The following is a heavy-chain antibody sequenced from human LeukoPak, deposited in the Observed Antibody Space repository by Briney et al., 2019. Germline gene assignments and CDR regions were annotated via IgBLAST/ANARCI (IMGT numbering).Heavy chain of an antibody. CDR2: IYTSGST. J-gene: IGHJ6*03. CDR3: ARRVVVPAARPGHYYYYYMDV. V-gene: IGHV4-4*09. CDR1: GGSISSYY. D-gene: IGHD2-2*01. Sequence: PSETLSLTCTVSGGSISSYYWSWIRQPPGKGLEWIGYIYTSGSTNYNPSLKSRVTISVDTSKNQFSLKLSSVIAADTAVYYCARRVVVPAARPGHYYYYYMDVWGKGTTVTVSS.